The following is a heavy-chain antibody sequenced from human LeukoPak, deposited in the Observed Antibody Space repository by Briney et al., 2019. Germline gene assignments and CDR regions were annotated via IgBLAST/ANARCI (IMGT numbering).Heavy chain of an antibody. V-gene: IGHV3-30*04. J-gene: IGHJ6*03. CDR2: ISYDGSNK. Sequence: GRSLRLSCAASGFTFSSYAMHWVRQAPGKGLEWVAVISYDGSNKYYADSVKGRFTISRDNSKNTLYLQMSSLRSEDTAVYYCARDISYGYKPYYYYMDVWGKGTTVTVSS. D-gene: IGHD5-18*01. CDR3: ARDISYGYKPYYYYMDV. CDR1: GFTFSSYA.